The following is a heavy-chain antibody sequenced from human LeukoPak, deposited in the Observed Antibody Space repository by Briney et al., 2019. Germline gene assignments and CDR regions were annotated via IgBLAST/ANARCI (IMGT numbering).Heavy chain of an antibody. J-gene: IGHJ4*02. CDR2: IYYSGST. Sequence: NASETLSLTCTVSGGSISSYYWSWIRQPPGKGLEWIGYIYYSGSTNYNPSLKSRVTISVDTSKNQFSLKLSSVTAADTAVYYCARGPHYQLLPYSNSLFDYWGQGTLVTVSS. V-gene: IGHV4-59*01. D-gene: IGHD2-2*01. CDR3: ARGPHYQLLPYSNSLFDY. CDR1: GGSISSYY.